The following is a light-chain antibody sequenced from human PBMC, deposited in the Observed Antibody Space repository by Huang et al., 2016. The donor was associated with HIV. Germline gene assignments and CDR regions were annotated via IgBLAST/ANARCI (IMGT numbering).Light chain of an antibody. Sequence: EIQMTQSPSSLSASVGDTVTITCRASQNIDIYLNWYQQRPGKAPKLLIYTASSLKPGVPSRFSGSGSGTDFTLTIDSLQPEDFATYYCLQSYSMFRTFGQGTKLDFK. V-gene: IGKV1-39*01. CDR2: TAS. CDR1: QNIDIY. J-gene: IGKJ2*01. CDR3: LQSYSMFRT.